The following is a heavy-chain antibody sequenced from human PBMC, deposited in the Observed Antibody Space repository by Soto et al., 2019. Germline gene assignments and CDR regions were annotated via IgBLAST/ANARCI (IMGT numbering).Heavy chain of an antibody. CDR2: INPNSGGT. V-gene: IGHV1-2*02. CDR1: GYTFTGYY. CDR3: AREGEAQRDYGMDV. J-gene: IGHJ6*02. Sequence: QVQLVQSGAEVKKPGASVKVSCKASGYTFTGYYMHWVRQAPGQGLEWMGWINPNSGGTSYAQKFQGRVTMTRDTSISTAYMELSRLRSDDTAVYYCAREGEAQRDYGMDVWGQGTTVTVSS.